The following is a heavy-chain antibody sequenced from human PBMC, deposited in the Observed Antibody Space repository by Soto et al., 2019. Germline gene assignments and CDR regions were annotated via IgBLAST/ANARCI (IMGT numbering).Heavy chain of an antibody. CDR3: ARAWWGVNGGNSYGMDV. J-gene: IGHJ6*02. CDR2: IGTAGDT. CDR1: GFTFSSYD. V-gene: IGHV3-13*01. Sequence: GGSLRLSCAASGFTFSSYDMHWVRQATGKGLEWVSAIGTAGDTYYPGSVKGRFTISRENAKNSLYLQMNSLRAEDTAVYYCARAWWGVNGGNSYGMDVWGQGTTVTVSS. D-gene: IGHD2-15*01.